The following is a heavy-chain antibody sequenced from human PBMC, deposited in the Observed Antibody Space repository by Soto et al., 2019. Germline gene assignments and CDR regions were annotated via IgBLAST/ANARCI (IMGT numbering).Heavy chain of an antibody. Sequence: EVQLGETGGGLIQPGGSLRLSCAASGFTVSSNYMSWVRQAPGQGLEWVSVMYSGGSTYYADSVKGRFTISRDNSKNTLYLQMNSLRAEDTGVYYCTTTVVTRDALDIWCQGTMVTVS. CDR3: TTTVVTRDALDI. D-gene: IGHD4-17*01. J-gene: IGHJ3*02. V-gene: IGHV3-53*02. CDR2: MYSGGST. CDR1: GFTVSSNY.